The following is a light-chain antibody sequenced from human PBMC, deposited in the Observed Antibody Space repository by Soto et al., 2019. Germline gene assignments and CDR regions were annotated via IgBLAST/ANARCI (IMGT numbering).Light chain of an antibody. CDR3: QQYDYWIT. Sequence: EIVFNLSPCTLSLSPGERATLSCRASQSLNSNYLAWHQQKPGQAPRLLIYDTFSRSTGIPDRFSGSGSGTDFTLTISRLEPEDFAVYFCQQYDYWITFGQGRRLEIK. CDR2: DTF. V-gene: IGKV3-20*01. J-gene: IGKJ5*01. CDR1: QSLNSNY.